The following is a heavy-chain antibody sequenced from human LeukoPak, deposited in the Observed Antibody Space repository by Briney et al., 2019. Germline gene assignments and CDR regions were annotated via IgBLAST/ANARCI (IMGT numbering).Heavy chain of an antibody. D-gene: IGHD6-6*01. J-gene: IGHJ4*02. CDR3: AKGLTSIAYYFDY. V-gene: IGHV3-66*01. CDR1: GFTVSSNY. Sequence: GGSLRLSCAASGFTVSSNYMSWVRQAPGKGLEWVSVIYSGGSTYYADSVKGRFTISRDNSKNTLYLQMNSLRAEDTAVYYCAKGLTSIAYYFDYWGQGTLVTVSS. CDR2: IYSGGST.